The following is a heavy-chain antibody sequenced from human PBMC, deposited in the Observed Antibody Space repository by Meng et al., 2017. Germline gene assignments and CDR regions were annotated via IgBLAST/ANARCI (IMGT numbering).Heavy chain of an antibody. Sequence: GGSLRLSCAASGFTFDDYAMHWVRQAPGKGLEWVSGISWNSGSIGYADSVKGRFTISRDNAKNSLYLQMNSLRAEDTALYYCAKGDTYYYGSGSYLGGYWGHGNLVNVAS. D-gene: IGHD3-10*01. V-gene: IGHV3-9*01. CDR3: AKGDTYYYGSGSYLGGY. CDR1: GFTFDDYA. J-gene: IGHJ4*01. CDR2: ISWNSGSI.